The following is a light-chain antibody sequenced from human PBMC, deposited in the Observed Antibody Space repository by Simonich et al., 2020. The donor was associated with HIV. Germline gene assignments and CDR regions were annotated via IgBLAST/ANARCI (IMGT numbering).Light chain of an antibody. CDR2: DVS. J-gene: IGLJ3*02. Sequence: QSALTQPRSVSGSPGQSVTISCTGTSSDVGGYNYVSWYQQHPGKAPKLMIYDVSKRPSGVPYRCSGSKSGNTASLTISGLQAEDEGDYYCSSYTSSSTWVFGGGTKLTVL. CDR3: SSYTSSSTWV. CDR1: SSDVGGYNY. V-gene: IGLV2-11*01.